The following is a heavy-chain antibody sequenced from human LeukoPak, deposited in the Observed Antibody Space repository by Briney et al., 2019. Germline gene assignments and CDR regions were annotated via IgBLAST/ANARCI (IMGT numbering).Heavy chain of an antibody. CDR1: GFTFSSYN. V-gene: IGHV3-21*04. CDR2: ITSSSTYI. Sequence: PGGSLRLSCAASGFTFSSYNMNWVRQAPGKGLEWVSSITSSSTYIYYADSVRGRFTISRDNAKNSLFLQMNSLRDEDTAFYYCARGDGPTVTADYFQNWGQGTLVTVS. CDR3: ARGDGPTVTADYFQN. J-gene: IGHJ1*01. D-gene: IGHD4-17*01.